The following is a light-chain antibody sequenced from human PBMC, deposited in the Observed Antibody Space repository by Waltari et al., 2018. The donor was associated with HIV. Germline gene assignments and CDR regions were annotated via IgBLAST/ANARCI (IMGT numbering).Light chain of an antibody. CDR3: QQRSNWPYT. CDR1: QSVSSY. CDR2: DAS. V-gene: IGKV3-11*01. J-gene: IGKJ2*01. Sequence: ETVLTQSPATLSLSPGEKATLSCRASQSVSSYLAWSQQKPGQAPRLLIYDASNRAAGIPARFSGSGSGTDFTLTISSLEPEDFAVYYCQQRSNWPYTFGQGTRVEIK.